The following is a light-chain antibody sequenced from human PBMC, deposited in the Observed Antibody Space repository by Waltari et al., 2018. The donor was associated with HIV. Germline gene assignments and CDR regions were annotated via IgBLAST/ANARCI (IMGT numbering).Light chain of an antibody. CDR1: SGHTNYA. CDR3: QTWGTGIQV. J-gene: IGLJ3*02. V-gene: IGLV4-69*02. Sequence: QLVLTQSPSASASLGASVKLTSTLSSGHTNYAIAWHQQHPEKGPRYLMTLKRDGSHSKGDGIPDRFSGSSSGAERYLIISSLQSEDEADYYCQTWGTGIQVFGGGTKVTVL. CDR2: LKRDGSH.